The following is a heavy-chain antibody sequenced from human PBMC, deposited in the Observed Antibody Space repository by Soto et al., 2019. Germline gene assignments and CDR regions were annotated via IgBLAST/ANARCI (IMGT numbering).Heavy chain of an antibody. V-gene: IGHV5-51*01. J-gene: IGHJ3*02. Sequence: GESLKISCKGSGYSFTSYWIGWVRQMPGKGLEWMGIIYPGDSDTRYSPSFQGQVTISADKSISTAYLRLTSVTAADTAVYYCARSFDRYAFDIWGQGTTVTVSS. CDR3: ARSFDRYAFDI. CDR2: IYPGDSDT. D-gene: IGHD3-9*01. CDR1: GYSFTSYW.